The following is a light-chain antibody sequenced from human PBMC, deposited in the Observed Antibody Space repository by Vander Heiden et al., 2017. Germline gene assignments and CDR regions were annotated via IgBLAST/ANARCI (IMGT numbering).Light chain of an antibody. Sequence: QSALTQPVSVSGSPGQSITISCTGTSSDVGGYNYVSWYQQHPGKAPKVMIYDVNNRPSGVSKRFSGSKSGNTASLTISGLQAEDEADYFCSSYTSSSTLEFGGGTKLTVL. J-gene: IGLJ2*01. CDR3: SSYTSSSTLE. CDR2: DVN. V-gene: IGLV2-14*03. CDR1: SSDVGGYNY.